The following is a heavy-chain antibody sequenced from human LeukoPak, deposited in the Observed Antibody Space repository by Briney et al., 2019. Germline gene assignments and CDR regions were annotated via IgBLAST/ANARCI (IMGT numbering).Heavy chain of an antibody. V-gene: IGHV3-21*01. Sequence: GGSLRLSCAASGFTFSSYSMNWVRQAPGKGLEWVSSISSSSSYIYYADSVKGRFTISRDNAKNSLYLQMNSLRAEDTAVYYCARDIHSPLYSSYVGSARFDPWGQGTLVTVSS. D-gene: IGHD4-11*01. CDR3: ARDIHSPLYSSYVGSARFDP. CDR1: GFTFSSYS. J-gene: IGHJ5*02. CDR2: ISSSSSYI.